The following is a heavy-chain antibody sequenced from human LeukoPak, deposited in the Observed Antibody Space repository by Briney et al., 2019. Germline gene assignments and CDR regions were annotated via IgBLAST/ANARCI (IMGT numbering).Heavy chain of an antibody. D-gene: IGHD6-19*01. Sequence: SVKVCFNSAGYTFTCNYMHWGRQAQGQGLEWMGWINPNRGGTKYAQKCQGTLTMTRATSISTAYMEPSRLRSADTAVYYCARTTYSSGWFDYWGQGTLVTVSS. CDR2: INPNRGGT. V-gene: IGHV1-2*02. CDR1: GYTFTCNY. J-gene: IGHJ5*01. CDR3: ARTTYSSGWFDY.